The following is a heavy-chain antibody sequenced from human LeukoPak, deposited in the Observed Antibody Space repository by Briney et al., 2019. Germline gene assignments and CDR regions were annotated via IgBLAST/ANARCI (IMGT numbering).Heavy chain of an antibody. D-gene: IGHD4-17*01. CDR2: INPNSGDT. V-gene: IGHV1-2*06. Sequence: ASVKVSCKASGYTFTGYYVHWVRQAPGQGLEWMGRINPNSGDTNYAQKFQGRVTMTRDTSISTAYMELSRLRSDDTAVYYCATDPTDYGRLDYWGQGTLVTVSS. CDR3: ATDPTDYGRLDY. J-gene: IGHJ4*02. CDR1: GYTFTGYY.